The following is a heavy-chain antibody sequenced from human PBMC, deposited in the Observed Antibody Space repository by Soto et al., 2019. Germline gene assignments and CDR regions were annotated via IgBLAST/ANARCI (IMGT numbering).Heavy chain of an antibody. Sequence: GGSLRLSCAASGFTFDDYAMHWVRQAPGKGLEWVSGISWNSGSIGYADSVKGRFTISRDNAKNSLYLQMNSLRAEDTALYYCAKEWWSVAAHGSFDYWGQGPLVTLS. CDR2: ISWNSGSI. CDR3: AKEWWSVAAHGSFDY. CDR1: GFTFDDYA. J-gene: IGHJ4*01. D-gene: IGHD2-15*01. V-gene: IGHV3-9*01.